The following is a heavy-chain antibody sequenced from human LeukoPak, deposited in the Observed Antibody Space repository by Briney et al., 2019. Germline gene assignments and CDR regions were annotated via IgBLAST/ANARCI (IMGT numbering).Heavy chain of an antibody. J-gene: IGHJ4*02. Sequence: GGSLRLSCAASGFTFSSYSMHWVRQAPGKGLEWVSTISASGSNTYYADSVKGRFTISRDNSKNTLYVQMNSLRAEDTAVYYCAKLNIGWYEDYWGQGTLVTVSS. D-gene: IGHD6-19*01. CDR2: ISASGSNT. CDR1: GFTFSSYS. V-gene: IGHV3-23*01. CDR3: AKLNIGWYEDY.